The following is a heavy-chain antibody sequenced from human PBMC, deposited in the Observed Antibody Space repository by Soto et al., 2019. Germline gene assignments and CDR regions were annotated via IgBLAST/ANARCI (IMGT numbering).Heavy chain of an antibody. CDR1: LDMFTGYG. CDR2: INPKSGAT. Sequence: ASLKFSCKASLDMFTGYGFHWVRQAPGQGLQWMGWINPKSGATDYAQKFQGRVTMTREMSTNTAYMELSRLRSDDTAVYYCARGIQLWWNWFDPWGQGTLVTVSS. D-gene: IGHD5-18*01. J-gene: IGHJ5*02. V-gene: IGHV1-2*02. CDR3: ARGIQLWWNWFDP.